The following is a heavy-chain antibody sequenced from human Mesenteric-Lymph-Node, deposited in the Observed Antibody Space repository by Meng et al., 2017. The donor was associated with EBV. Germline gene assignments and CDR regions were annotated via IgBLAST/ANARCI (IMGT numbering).Heavy chain of an antibody. CDR3: TRVVYREFDP. D-gene: IGHD5/OR15-5a*01. CDR1: GYTFTSNY. Sequence: RLLQPGGGGKKPGPSVKVSCKASGYTFTSNYIHWVRQAPGQGPDWMGLINPSSGGTSYAQKFQGRVTMTRDTSTSTVYMEVISLRSDDTAVYYCTRVVYREFDPWGQGTLVTVSS. CDR2: INPSSGGT. V-gene: IGHV1-46*01. J-gene: IGHJ5*02.